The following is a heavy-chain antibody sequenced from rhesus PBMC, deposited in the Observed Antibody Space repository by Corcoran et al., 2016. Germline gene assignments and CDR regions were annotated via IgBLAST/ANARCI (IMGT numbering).Heavy chain of an antibody. J-gene: IGHJ4*01. CDR1: GGSIAGNY. CDR2: LSGDGTS. V-gene: IGHV4-160*01. D-gene: IGHD1-44*01. CDR3: ASGGPNSPF. Sequence: QVQLRESGRGLVKPSETLSLTCAVSGGSIAGNYWSWIRQPPGKGLEWIGRLSGDGTSNYNPFHKGRVPISPDTSRNQFYLKLNSVTAADTAVYYCASGGPNSPFWGQGVLVIVSS.